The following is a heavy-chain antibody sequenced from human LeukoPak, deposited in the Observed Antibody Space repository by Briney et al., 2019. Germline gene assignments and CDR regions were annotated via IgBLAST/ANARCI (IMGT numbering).Heavy chain of an antibody. J-gene: IGHJ4*02. V-gene: IGHV3-7*01. CDR2: IKEDGNEK. D-gene: IGHD3-10*01. CDR1: GFTFSSYG. CDR3: VRERYRGSDY. Sequence: QTGGSLRLSCAASGFTFSSYGMHWVRQAPGKGLEWVATIKEDGNEKYYVDSVKGRFTTSRDNAKNSLYLQMNSLRVEDTAVYYCVRERYRGSDYWGQGTLVTVSS.